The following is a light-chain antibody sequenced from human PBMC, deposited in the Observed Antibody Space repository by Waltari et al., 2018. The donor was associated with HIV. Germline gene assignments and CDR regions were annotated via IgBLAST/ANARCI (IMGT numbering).Light chain of an antibody. Sequence: QSVLTQPPSASGTPGQRVTVSWSGSSSNIGSNTITWFQQHPGTAPKLIIYSNNQRPSGVPDRFSGSKSGTSASLAITGLQSEDEAHYYCAAWDDSLNGWVFGGGTKLTVL. CDR3: AAWDDSLNGWV. CDR2: SNN. V-gene: IGLV1-44*01. CDR1: SSNIGSNT. J-gene: IGLJ3*02.